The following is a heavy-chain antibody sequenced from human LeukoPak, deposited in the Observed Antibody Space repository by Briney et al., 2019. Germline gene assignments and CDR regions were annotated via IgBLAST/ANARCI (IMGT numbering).Heavy chain of an antibody. D-gene: IGHD3-16*01. CDR2: INPNSGDT. V-gene: IGHV1-2*02. J-gene: IGHJ4*02. Sequence: VASVKVSCKASGYTFTGYYMHWVRQAPGQALEWMGWINPNSGDTKYSQKFQGRVTMTRDTSIRTAYMELTRLRSDDTAVYYCATQRGSYLWGTDFDYWGQGTLVTVSS. CDR3: ATQRGSYLWGTDFDY. CDR1: GYTFTGYY.